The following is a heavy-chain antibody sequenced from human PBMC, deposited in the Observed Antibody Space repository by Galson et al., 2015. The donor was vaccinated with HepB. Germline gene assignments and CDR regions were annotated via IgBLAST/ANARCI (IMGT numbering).Heavy chain of an antibody. CDR1: GFTFSSYG. CDR2: ISYDGSNK. J-gene: IGHJ3*02. CDR3: AKAQGKYFDWFGQGDAFDI. Sequence: SLRLSCAASGFTFSSYGMHWVRQAPGKGLEWVAVISYDGSNKYYADSVKGRFTISRDNSKNTLYLQMNSLRAEDTAVYYCAKAQGKYFDWFGQGDAFDIWGQGTMVTVSS. D-gene: IGHD3-9*01. V-gene: IGHV3-30*18.